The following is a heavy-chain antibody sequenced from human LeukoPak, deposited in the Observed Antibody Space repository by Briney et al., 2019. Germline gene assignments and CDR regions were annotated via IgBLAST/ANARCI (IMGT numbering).Heavy chain of an antibody. J-gene: IGHJ5*02. CDR1: GYSISSIYC. CDR3: ARQKTIFGDRRGFDP. D-gene: IGHD3-3*01. V-gene: IGHV4-38-2*02. Sequence: SETLSLTCTVSGYSISSIYCWGWIRQPPGKGLEWIGRICHDGNTYYNPSLKSRVTMSVDTSNNQFSLKLSSVTAADTAVYYCARQKTIFGDRRGFDPWGQGTLVTVSS. CDR2: ICHDGNT.